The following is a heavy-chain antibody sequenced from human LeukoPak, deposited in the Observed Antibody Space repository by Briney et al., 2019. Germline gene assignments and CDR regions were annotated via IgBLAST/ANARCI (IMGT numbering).Heavy chain of an antibody. J-gene: IGHJ1*01. CDR2: ISSSGGST. CDR3: VKSSSSWSQFEYFQH. Sequence: PRGSLRLSCSASGFTFSSYAMHWVRQAPGKVLEYVSAISSSGGSTYYADSVKGRFTISRDSSKNTLYLQMSSLRAEDTAVYYCVKSSSSWSQFEYFQHWGQGTLVTVSS. D-gene: IGHD6-13*01. CDR1: GFTFSSYA. V-gene: IGHV3-64D*06.